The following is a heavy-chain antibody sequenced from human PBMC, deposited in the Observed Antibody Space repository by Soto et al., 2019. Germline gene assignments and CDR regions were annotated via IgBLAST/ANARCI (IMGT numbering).Heavy chain of an antibody. Sequence: ASVKVSCKASGYTFTRYTMNLVRQAPGQRLEWXGXXNPXNXXXKXXXXFQDRVIITRDTSASTAYMDLSSLRSEGTAVYYCARGIATGQLDPWGQGTLVTVSS. J-gene: IGHJ5*02. CDR2: XNPXNXXX. D-gene: IGHD2-15*01. CDR3: ARGIATGQLDP. V-gene: IGHV1-3*01. CDR1: GYTFTRYT.